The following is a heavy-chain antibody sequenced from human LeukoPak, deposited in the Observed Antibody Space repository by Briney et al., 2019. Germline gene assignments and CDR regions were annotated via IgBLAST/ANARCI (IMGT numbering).Heavy chain of an antibody. CDR1: GGSFSGYY. CDR3: ARSPQSRFYY. J-gene: IGHJ4*02. CDR2: VNHSGTT. Sequence: SETLSLTCAVYGGSFSGYYWSWIRQPPGKGLEWVGEVNHSGTTNYNPSLKSRVTISVDTSKNQFSLKLTSVTAADTAVYYCARSPQSRFYYWGQGTLVTVSS. V-gene: IGHV4-34*01.